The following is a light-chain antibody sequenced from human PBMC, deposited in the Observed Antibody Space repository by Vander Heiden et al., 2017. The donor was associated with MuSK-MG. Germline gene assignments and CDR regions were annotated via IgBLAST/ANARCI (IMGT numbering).Light chain of an antibody. CDR2: DAS. CDR3: QHYRNLPLT. J-gene: IGKJ4*01. CDR1: QDIRKY. V-gene: IGKV1-33*01. Sequence: IKMTRFPSSLSASVGDRVTITCQASQDIRKYLNWYQQKPGKAPKVLIYDASNLEIGAPSRFSGSGSGTDFTFTISSLQPEDIGTYYCQHYRNLPLTFGGGTKVEIK.